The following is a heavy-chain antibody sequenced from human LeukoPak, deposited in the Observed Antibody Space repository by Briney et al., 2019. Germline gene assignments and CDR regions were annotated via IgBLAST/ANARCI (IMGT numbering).Heavy chain of an antibody. D-gene: IGHD6-13*01. Sequence: GASVKVSCKASGGTFSSYAISWVRQAPGQGLEWMGGIIPIFGTANYAQKFQGRVTITTDESTSTAYMELTSLTSEDTAVYFCARIAAPGNRRLNFWGQGTLVTVSS. J-gene: IGHJ4*02. V-gene: IGHV1-69*05. CDR2: IIPIFGTA. CDR1: GGTFSSYA. CDR3: ARIAAPGNRRLNF.